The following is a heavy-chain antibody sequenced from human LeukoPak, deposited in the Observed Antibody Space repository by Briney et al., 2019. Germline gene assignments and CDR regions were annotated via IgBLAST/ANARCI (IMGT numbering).Heavy chain of an antibody. D-gene: IGHD2-2*01. V-gene: IGHV3-49*04. CDR3: TRAPHPRCSSSGCYLDY. CDR2: IQAKAYGGAT. CDR1: GFTFGDYA. Sequence: GGSLRLSCSTSGFTFGDYAMSWVRQAPGKGLEWVGFIQAKAYGGATKYAASVNGRFSITRDDSQSIANLQMNDLKTEDTAVYYCTRAPHPRCSSSGCYLDYWGQGTLVTVSS. J-gene: IGHJ4*02.